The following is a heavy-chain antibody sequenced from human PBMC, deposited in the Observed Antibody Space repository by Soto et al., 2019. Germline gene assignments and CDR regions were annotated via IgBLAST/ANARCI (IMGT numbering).Heavy chain of an antibody. CDR1: GGSFSGYY. J-gene: IGHJ5*02. D-gene: IGHD2-15*01. Sequence: QVQLQQWGAGLLKPSETLSLTCAVYGGSFSGYYWSWIRQPPGKGLEWIGEINHSGSTNYNPSLKIRVTISVDTSKNQFSLKLSSVTAADTAVYYCARGGAVRYCSGGSCYWFDPWGQGTLVTVSS. V-gene: IGHV4-34*01. CDR3: ARGGAVRYCSGGSCYWFDP. CDR2: INHSGST.